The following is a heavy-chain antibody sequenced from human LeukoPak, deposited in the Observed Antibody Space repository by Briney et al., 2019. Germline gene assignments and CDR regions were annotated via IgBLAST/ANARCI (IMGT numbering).Heavy chain of an antibody. CDR3: ARNFLLRYLDY. D-gene: IGHD3-9*01. CDR1: GFTFSSYG. CDR2: VSYDGSNK. Sequence: GGSLRLSCAASGFTFSSYGMHWVRQAPGKGLEWVAVVSYDGSNKYYADSVKGRFTISRDNSKNTLYLQMNSRRPEDTAVYYCARNFLLRYLDYWGQGTLVTVSS. V-gene: IGHV3-30*03. J-gene: IGHJ4*02.